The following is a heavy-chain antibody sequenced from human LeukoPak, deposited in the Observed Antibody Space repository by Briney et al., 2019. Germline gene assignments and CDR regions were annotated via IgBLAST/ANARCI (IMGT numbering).Heavy chain of an antibody. CDR3: ARVRYDILTGYSLDYYYYMDV. V-gene: IGHV1-2*02. J-gene: IGHJ6*03. CDR1: GYTFTGYY. CDR2: INPNSGGT. D-gene: IGHD3-9*01. Sequence: ASVKVSCKASGYTFTGYYMHWVRQAPGQGLEWMGWINPNSGGTNYAQKCQGRVTMTRDTSISAAYMELSRLRSDDTAVYYCARVRYDILTGYSLDYYYYMDVWGKGTTVTVSS.